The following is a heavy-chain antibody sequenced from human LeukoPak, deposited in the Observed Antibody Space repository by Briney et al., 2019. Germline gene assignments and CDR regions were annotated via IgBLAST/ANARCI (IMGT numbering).Heavy chain of an antibody. CDR3: ARGGISRPYYFDS. Sequence: GGSLRLSCAAPGFTFNTYMNWVRQAPGKGLEWVSYVSSSSSIIYYAVSVKGRFTISRDNAKNSLYLQMNGLRAEDTAVYFCARGGISRPYYFDSWGQGTLVTVSS. CDR1: GFTFNTY. CDR2: VSSSSSII. J-gene: IGHJ4*02. V-gene: IGHV3-48*01.